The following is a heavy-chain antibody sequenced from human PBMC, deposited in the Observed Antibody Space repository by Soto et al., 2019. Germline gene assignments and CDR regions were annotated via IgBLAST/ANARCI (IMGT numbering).Heavy chain of an antibody. CDR3: ARLGGYFQALDS. Sequence: QVQLQESGPGLVKPSETLSLTCTVSNGSISPYYWSWIRQPPGKGLEWIGYIYFGGTTTYNPSLKSRVPISVAASKNQFSLKLTSVTAADTAVYYCARLGGYFQALDSWGQGTLVTVSS. J-gene: IGHJ4*02. CDR1: NGSISPYY. V-gene: IGHV4-59*08. D-gene: IGHD3-22*01. CDR2: IYFGGTT.